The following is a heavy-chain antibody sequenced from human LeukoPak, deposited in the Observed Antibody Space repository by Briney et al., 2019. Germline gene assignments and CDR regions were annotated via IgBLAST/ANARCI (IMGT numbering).Heavy chain of an antibody. Sequence: GGSLRLSCASFGFTFSSYSMSWVRQAPGMGLEWVSSISGSSSYIYYADSVKGRFTISRDSAKNSLYLQMNSLRAEDTAVYYCARAPSAMVRDYFDDWGQGTLVTVSS. CDR2: ISGSSSYI. V-gene: IGHV3-21*01. D-gene: IGHD5-18*01. CDR1: GFTFSSYS. CDR3: ARAPSAMVRDYFDD. J-gene: IGHJ4*02.